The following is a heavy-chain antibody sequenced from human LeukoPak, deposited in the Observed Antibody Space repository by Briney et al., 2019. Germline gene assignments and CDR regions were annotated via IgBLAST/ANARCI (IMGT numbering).Heavy chain of an antibody. D-gene: IGHD5-12*01. Sequence: GGSLRLSCAASGFTVSSNYMSWVRQAPGKGREWVSVIYSGGSTYYADSVKGRFTISRHNSKNTLYLQMNRLRDEDTAVYYCARLYSGYDRVDYWGQGTLVTVSS. J-gene: IGHJ4*02. CDR2: IYSGGST. CDR3: ARLYSGYDRVDY. CDR1: GFTVSSNY. V-gene: IGHV3-53*04.